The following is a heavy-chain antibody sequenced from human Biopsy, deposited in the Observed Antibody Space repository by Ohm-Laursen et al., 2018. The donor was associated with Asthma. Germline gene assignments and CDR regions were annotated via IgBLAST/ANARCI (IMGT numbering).Heavy chain of an antibody. Sequence: PSVKVSCKTSGYTINSAGITWVRQAPGQGLEWMGWISVYNGNTKVAQKLQDRVTMITDTSTSTAYMELRSLRSDDTAVYFCARAVDYSHYYGIDVWGQGTTVTVS. CDR2: ISVYNGNT. V-gene: IGHV1-18*01. D-gene: IGHD3-10*01. CDR3: ARAVDYSHYYGIDV. J-gene: IGHJ6*02. CDR1: GYTINSAG.